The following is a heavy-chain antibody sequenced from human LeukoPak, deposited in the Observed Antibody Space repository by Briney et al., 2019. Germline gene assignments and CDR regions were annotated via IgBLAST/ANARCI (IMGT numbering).Heavy chain of an antibody. Sequence: GGSLRLSCAASGFTFSSYAMHWVRQAPGKGLEWVAVISYDGSNKYYADSVKGRFTISRDNSKNTLYLQMNSLRAEDTAVYYCAREAHSSGWYMGDDNWFDPWGQGTLVTVSS. CDR2: ISYDGSNK. CDR1: GFTFSSYA. D-gene: IGHD6-19*01. CDR3: AREAHSSGWYMGDDNWFDP. J-gene: IGHJ5*02. V-gene: IGHV3-30-3*01.